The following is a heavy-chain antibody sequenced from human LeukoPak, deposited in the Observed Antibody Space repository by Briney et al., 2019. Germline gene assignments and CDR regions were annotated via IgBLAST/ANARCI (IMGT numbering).Heavy chain of an antibody. D-gene: IGHD3/OR15-3a*01. Sequence: GGSLRLSCAASGFTLSDYYMSWIRQAPGKGLEWVSYSSSSGSTIYYADSVKGRFAISRDNAKNSLYLQMNSLRAEDTAVYYCTRRRDFIDYWGQGTLVTVST. CDR3: TRRRDFIDY. J-gene: IGHJ4*02. CDR1: GFTLSDYY. CDR2: SSSSGSTI. V-gene: IGHV3-11*01.